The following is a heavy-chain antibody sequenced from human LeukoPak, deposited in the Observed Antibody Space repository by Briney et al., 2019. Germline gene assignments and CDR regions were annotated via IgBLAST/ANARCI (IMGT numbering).Heavy chain of an antibody. V-gene: IGHV5-51*03. D-gene: IGHD4-11*01. Sequence: PGESLKLSCTASGYIFSNYWIGWVRQMPGKGLEWMGIIYPGASDTRYSPSFQGQVTISADKSITTGYLQWSSLKASDTAMYYCARAPTSVSNPYYFDYWGQGALVTVSS. J-gene: IGHJ4*02. CDR1: GYIFSNYW. CDR3: ARAPTSVSNPYYFDY. CDR2: IYPGASDT.